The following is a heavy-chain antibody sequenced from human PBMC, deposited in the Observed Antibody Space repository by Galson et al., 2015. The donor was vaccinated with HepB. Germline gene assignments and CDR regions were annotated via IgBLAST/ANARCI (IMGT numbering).Heavy chain of an antibody. CDR1: GGSFSGYY. J-gene: IGHJ4*02. CDR2: INHSEST. CDR3: ARGRYYDDSGRFYFDY. D-gene: IGHD3-22*01. Sequence: ETLSLTCAVYGGSFSGYYWSWIRQPPGKGLEWIGEINHSESTNYNPSLKSRVTISVDRSKSHFSLKLGSVTAADTSIYYCARGRYYDDSGRFYFDYWGQGTLVT. V-gene: IGHV4-34*01.